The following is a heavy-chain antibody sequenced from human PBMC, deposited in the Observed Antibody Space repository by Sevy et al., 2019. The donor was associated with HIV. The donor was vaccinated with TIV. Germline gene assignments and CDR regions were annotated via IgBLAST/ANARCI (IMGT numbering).Heavy chain of an antibody. J-gene: IGHJ4*02. V-gene: IGHV3-30-3*01. Sequence: GGSLRLSCAASGFTFSSYAMHWVRQAPGKGLEWVAVISYDGSNKYYADSVKGRFTISRDNSKNTLYLQMNSLTAEDTAVYYCARRVSDYWGQGTLVTVSS. CDR3: ARRVSDY. CDR2: ISYDGSNK. CDR1: GFTFSSYA.